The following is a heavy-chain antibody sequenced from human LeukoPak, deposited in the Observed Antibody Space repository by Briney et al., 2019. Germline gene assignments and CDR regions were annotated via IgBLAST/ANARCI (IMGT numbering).Heavy chain of an antibody. CDR1: GFTFSSYT. V-gene: IGHV3-23*01. J-gene: IGHJ4*02. CDR2: VSGSGGNI. D-gene: IGHD2-2*01. CDR3: APSLPNIVVVPATKGPFGD. Sequence: GGSLRLSCAASGFTFSSYTMSWVRQAPGKGLEWVSGVSGSGGNIHYADSVKGRFTISRDNSKNTLYLQMNSLRAEDTAVYYCAPSLPNIVVVPATKGPFGDWGQGALVTVSS.